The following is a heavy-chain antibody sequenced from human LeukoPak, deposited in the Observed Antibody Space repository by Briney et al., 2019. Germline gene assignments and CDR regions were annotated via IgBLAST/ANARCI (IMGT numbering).Heavy chain of an antibody. CDR2: IYPGDSDT. Sequence: GESLQISCKGSGYSFTSYWIGWVRQTPGKGLEWMGIIYPGDSDTRYSPSFQGQVTISADKSISTAYLQWSSLKASDTAMYYCARLVGYSYGYTSGYFDYWGQGTLVTVSS. CDR3: ARLVGYSYGYTSGYFDY. D-gene: IGHD5-18*01. CDR1: GYSFTSYW. V-gene: IGHV5-51*01. J-gene: IGHJ4*02.